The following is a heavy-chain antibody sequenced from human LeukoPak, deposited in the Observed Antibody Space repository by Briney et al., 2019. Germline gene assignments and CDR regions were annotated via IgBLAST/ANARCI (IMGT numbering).Heavy chain of an antibody. Sequence: GGSLRLSCAASGFTFSSYAMSWVRQAPGKGLEWVAVIWYDGSNKYYADSVKGRFTISRDNSKNTLYLQMNSLRAEDTAVYYCASFMPPLDYWGQGTLVTVSS. D-gene: IGHD2-2*01. CDR3: ASFMPPLDY. CDR2: IWYDGSNK. V-gene: IGHV3-33*08. J-gene: IGHJ4*02. CDR1: GFTFSSYA.